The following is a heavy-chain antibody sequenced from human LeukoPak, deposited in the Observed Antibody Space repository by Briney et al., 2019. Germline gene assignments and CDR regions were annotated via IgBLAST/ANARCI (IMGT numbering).Heavy chain of an antibody. J-gene: IGHJ4*02. CDR1: GGTFSSYA. D-gene: IGHD4-11*01. V-gene: IGHV1-69*13. CDR3: ASLGGYSNYVFDY. CDR2: INPIFGTA. Sequence: ASVKVSCKASGGTFSSYAISWVRQAPGQGLEWMGGINPIFGTANYARNFQGRVTITADESTSTAYMELSSLRSEDTAVYYCASLGGYSNYVFDYWGQGTLVTVSS.